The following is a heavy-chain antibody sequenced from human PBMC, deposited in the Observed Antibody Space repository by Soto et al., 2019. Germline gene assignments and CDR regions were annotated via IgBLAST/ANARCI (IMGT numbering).Heavy chain of an antibody. CDR3: AIRMYTTRWYYLDY. Sequence: EMQLLESGGGLVQAGGSLRLSCAASGFTVSSYALNWVRQAPGKGLEWVAGISASTYYADSVKGRLTISRNTSKNTLYQQMNSLRAEHPAIYVCAIRMYTTRWYYLDYWGQGTLVTVSS. CDR1: GFTVSSYA. CDR2: ISAST. V-gene: IGHV3-23*01. J-gene: IGHJ4*02. D-gene: IGHD6-13*01.